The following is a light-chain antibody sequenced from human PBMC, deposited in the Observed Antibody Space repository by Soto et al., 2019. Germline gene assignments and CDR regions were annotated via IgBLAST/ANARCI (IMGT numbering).Light chain of an antibody. CDR1: QDINKN. V-gene: IGKV1-33*01. J-gene: IGKJ5*01. Sequence: DIHMTQSRSSLSASVGYRVTITCQASQDINKNLIWYQQKPGKAPKLLIYDASDLETGVPSRFSGSGSGTGFTITISSLQPEDFATYYCQQYESLPLTFGQGTRLEIK. CDR2: DAS. CDR3: QQYESLPLT.